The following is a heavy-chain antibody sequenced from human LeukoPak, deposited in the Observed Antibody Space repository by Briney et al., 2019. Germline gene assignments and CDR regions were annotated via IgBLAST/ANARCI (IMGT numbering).Heavy chain of an antibody. D-gene: IGHD3-10*01. CDR1: GFTFSSYA. CDR2: ISSNGGST. Sequence: GGSLRLSCAASGFTFSSYAMHWVRQAPGKGLEYVSAISSNGGSTYYANSVKGRFTISRDNSKNTLYLQMGSLRAEDMAVYYCARVPGLWFGELFGPFDYWGQGTLVTVSP. CDR3: ARVPGLWFGELFGPFDY. V-gene: IGHV3-64*01. J-gene: IGHJ4*02.